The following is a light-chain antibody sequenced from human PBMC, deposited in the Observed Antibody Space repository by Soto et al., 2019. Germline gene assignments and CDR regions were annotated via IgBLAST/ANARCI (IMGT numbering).Light chain of an antibody. J-gene: IGLJ1*01. CDR1: SSDVGGYNY. V-gene: IGLV2-14*01. Sequence: QSVLTQPASVSGSPGQSITISCTGTSSDVGGYNYVSWYQQHPGKAPKLMIYDVSNRPSGVSNRFSGFKSGNTASLTISGLQAEDEADYYCSSYTSGSTPLYVFGTGTKVTVL. CDR3: SSYTSGSTPLYV. CDR2: DVS.